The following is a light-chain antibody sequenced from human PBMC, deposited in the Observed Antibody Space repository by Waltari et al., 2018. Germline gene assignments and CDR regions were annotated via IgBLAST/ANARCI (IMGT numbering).Light chain of an antibody. CDR1: RQTTYY. CDR2: GKN. Sequence: SSELTQDPVVSVSLGQTVRITFPPQRQTTYYAHWYHQKPGQAPVLVMYGKNNRPSGIPDRFSGSYSGTTASLIITGAQAEDERNYYCNSRDSHGHPLVFGTGTKVTV. V-gene: IGLV3-19*01. J-gene: IGLJ1*01. CDR3: NSRDSHGHPLV.